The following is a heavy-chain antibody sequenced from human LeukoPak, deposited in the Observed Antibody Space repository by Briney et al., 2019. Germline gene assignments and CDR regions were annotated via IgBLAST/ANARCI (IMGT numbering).Heavy chain of an antibody. Sequence: GGSLRLSCAASRFTFSSSAMSWVRQAPGKGLEWVSTISDSGGSTYYADSVKGRFTISRDNSKSTLYLQVNSLRTEDTAVYYCAKSHSEAQRGYFDYWGQGTLVTVSS. CDR1: RFTFSSSA. V-gene: IGHV3-23*01. J-gene: IGHJ4*02. CDR3: AKSHSEAQRGYFDY. D-gene: IGHD3-10*01. CDR2: ISDSGGST.